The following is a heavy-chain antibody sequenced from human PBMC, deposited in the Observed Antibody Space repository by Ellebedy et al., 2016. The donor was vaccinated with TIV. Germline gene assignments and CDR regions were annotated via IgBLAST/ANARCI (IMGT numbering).Heavy chain of an antibody. D-gene: IGHD3-10*01. CDR1: GFTFSSYS. J-gene: IGHJ6*02. CDR2: ISSSSSYI. Sequence: GESLKISCAASGFTFSSYSMNWVRQAPGKGLEWVSSISSSSSYIYYADSVKGRFTISRDNAKNSLYLQMNSLRAEDTAVYYCARLPLTSSGSYYNFYYYYGMDVWGQGTTVTVSS. V-gene: IGHV3-21*01. CDR3: ARLPLTSSGSYYNFYYYYGMDV.